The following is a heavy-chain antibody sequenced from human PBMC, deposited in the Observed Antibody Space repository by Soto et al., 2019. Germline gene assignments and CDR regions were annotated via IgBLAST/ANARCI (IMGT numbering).Heavy chain of an antibody. Sequence: SETRSLTCTVSGGSISSGGYYWSWIRQHPGKGLEWIGYTYYSGSTYYNPSLKSRVTISVDTSKNQFSLKLSSVTAADTAVYYCARVKDTAMVTVDYWGQGTLVTVSS. CDR1: GGSISSGGYY. V-gene: IGHV4-31*03. CDR2: TYYSGST. CDR3: ARVKDTAMVTVDY. D-gene: IGHD5-18*01. J-gene: IGHJ4*02.